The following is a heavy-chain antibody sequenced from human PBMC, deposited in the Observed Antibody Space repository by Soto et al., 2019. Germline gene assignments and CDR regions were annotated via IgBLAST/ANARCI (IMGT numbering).Heavy chain of an antibody. Sequence: QVQLVESGGGVVQPGRSLRLSCAASGFTFSSYAMHWVRQAPGKGLEWVAVISYDGSNKYYADSVKGRFTISRDNSKNTLYLQMNSLRAEDTAVYYCARGPNRVFDYWGQGTLVTVSS. CDR3: ARGPNRVFDY. D-gene: IGHD6-13*01. J-gene: IGHJ4*02. V-gene: IGHV3-30-3*01. CDR2: ISYDGSNK. CDR1: GFTFSSYA.